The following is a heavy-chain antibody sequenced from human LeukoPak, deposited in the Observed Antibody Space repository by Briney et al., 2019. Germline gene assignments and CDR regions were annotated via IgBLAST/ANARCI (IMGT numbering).Heavy chain of an antibody. CDR1: GGSISSYY. CDR3: ARDSPFNDTTGFDY. CDR2: IYTSGST. D-gene: IGHD1-1*01. J-gene: IGHJ4*02. V-gene: IGHV4-4*07. Sequence: SETLSLTCTVSGGSISSYYWSWIRQPAGKGLEWIGRIYTSGSTNYNPSLKSRVTMSVDTSKNQFSLKLSSVTAADTAVYYCARDSPFNDTTGFDYWGQGTLVTVSS.